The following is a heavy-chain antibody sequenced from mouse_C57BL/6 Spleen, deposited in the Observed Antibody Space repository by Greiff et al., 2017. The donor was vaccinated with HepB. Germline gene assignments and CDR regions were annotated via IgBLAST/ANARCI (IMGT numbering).Heavy chain of an antibody. J-gene: IGHJ1*03. D-gene: IGHD1-1*01. CDR2: IHPNSGST. Sequence: QVQLQQPGAELVKPGASVKLSCKASGYTFTSYWMHWVKQRPGQGLEWIGMIHPNSGSTNYNEKFKSKATMTVDKSSSTAYMQLSSLTSEDSAVYYGARPFYYCGSSYRYFDVWGTGTTVTVSS. CDR1: GYTFTSYW. CDR3: ARPFYYCGSSYRYFDV. V-gene: IGHV1-64*01.